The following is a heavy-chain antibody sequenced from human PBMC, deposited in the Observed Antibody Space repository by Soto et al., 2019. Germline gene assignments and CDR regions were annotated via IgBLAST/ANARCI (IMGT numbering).Heavy chain of an antibody. D-gene: IGHD3-3*01. CDR2: ISGSGGST. J-gene: IGHJ6*02. V-gene: IGHV3-23*01. Sequence: GGSLRLSCAASGFTFSSYAMSWVRQAPGKGLEWVSAISGSGGSTYYADSVKGRFTISRDNSKNTLYLQMNSLRAEDTAVYYCAKFSSRYYDFWSGSEVYYYYYYGMDVWAQRTTVTVSS. CDR1: GFTFSSYA. CDR3: AKFSSRYYDFWSGSEVYYYYYYGMDV.